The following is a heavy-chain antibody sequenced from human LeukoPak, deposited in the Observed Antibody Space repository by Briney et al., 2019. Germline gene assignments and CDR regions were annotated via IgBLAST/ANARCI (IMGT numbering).Heavy chain of an antibody. CDR1: GFTFNSYS. CDR3: ARDGGGTTYYYYYMDV. CDR2: ISSSSSYI. D-gene: IGHD1-7*01. J-gene: IGHJ6*03. V-gene: IGHV3-21*01. Sequence: GGSLRLSCAASGFTFNSYSMNWVRQAPGKGLEWVASISSSSSYIYYADSVKGRFTISRDNAKNSLYLQMNSLRAEDTAVYYCARDGGGTTYYYYYMDVWGKGTTVTVSS.